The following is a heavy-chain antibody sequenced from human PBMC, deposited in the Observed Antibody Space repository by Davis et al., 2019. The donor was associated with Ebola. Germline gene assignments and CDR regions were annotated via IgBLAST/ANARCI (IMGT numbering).Heavy chain of an antibody. V-gene: IGHV4-39*07. D-gene: IGHD2/OR15-2a*01. Sequence: GSLRLSCTVSGGSISSSSYYWGWIRQPPGKGLEWIGSIYYSGSTYHNPSLKSRVTMSVDRSKNQFSLKLSSVTAADTAVYYCARDRISRFDYWGQGTLVTVSS. CDR3: ARDRISRFDY. J-gene: IGHJ4*02. CDR2: IYYSGST. CDR1: GGSISSSSYY.